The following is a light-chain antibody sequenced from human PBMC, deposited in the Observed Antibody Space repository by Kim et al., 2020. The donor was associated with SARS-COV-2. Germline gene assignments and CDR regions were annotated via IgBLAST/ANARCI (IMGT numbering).Light chain of an antibody. CDR2: GAS. J-gene: IGKJ4*01. V-gene: IGKV3-20*01. CDR3: QQYGSLT. CDR1: QSVSSSY. Sequence: SLSPGESATLSCRASQSVSSSYLAWYQQKPGQAPRLLIYGASSRATGIPDRFSGSGSGTDFTLTISRLEPEDFAVYYCQQYGSLTFGGGTKVDIK.